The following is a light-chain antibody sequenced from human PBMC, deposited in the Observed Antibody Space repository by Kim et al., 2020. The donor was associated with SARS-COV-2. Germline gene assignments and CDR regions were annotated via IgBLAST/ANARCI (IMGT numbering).Light chain of an antibody. CDR3: QQSSSTPYT. J-gene: IGKJ2*01. CDR2: GGT. CDR1: QSITTY. Sequence: DIQLTQSPSSLSASVGDRVTITCRASQSITTYLNWYQHKPGRAPKLLLHGGTRLHDGVPSRFSGSGSGTDFSLTISSLQPEDFATYSCQQSSSTPYTFGQGTKLEIK. V-gene: IGKV1-39*01.